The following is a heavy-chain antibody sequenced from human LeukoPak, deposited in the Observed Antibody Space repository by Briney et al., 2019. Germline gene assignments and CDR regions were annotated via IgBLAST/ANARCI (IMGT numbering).Heavy chain of an antibody. CDR1: GDIVSSNSAA. D-gene: IGHD2-15*01. Sequence: SQTLSLTCAISGDIVSSNSAAWNWIRQSPSRGLEWLGRTYYRSRWNNDYVLTVKSRIIVSPDTSKNQFSLQLDSVTPEDTAVYYCAREVAGTGAFDYWGQGTLVTVSS. CDR3: AREVAGTGAFDY. CDR2: TYYRSRWNN. V-gene: IGHV6-1*01. J-gene: IGHJ4*02.